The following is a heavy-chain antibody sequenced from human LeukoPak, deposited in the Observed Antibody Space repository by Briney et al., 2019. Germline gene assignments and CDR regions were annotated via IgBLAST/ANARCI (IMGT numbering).Heavy chain of an antibody. CDR1: GFTFSSYG. J-gene: IGHJ5*02. V-gene: IGHV3-23*01. CDR2: ISGSGGST. Sequence: GGTLRLSCAASGFTFSSYGMSWVRQAPGKGLEWVSAISGSGGSTYYADSVKGRFTISRDNSKNTLYLQMNSLRAEDTAVYYCARTVGYGDYSWFDPWGQGTLVTVSS. CDR3: ARTVGYGDYSWFDP. D-gene: IGHD4-17*01.